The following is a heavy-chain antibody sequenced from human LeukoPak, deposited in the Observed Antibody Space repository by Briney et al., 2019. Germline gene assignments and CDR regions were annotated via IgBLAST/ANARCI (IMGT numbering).Heavy chain of an antibody. CDR2: IWYDGSNK. D-gene: IGHD2-2*01. J-gene: IGHJ4*02. Sequence: PGRSPRLSCAASGFTFSSYGMHWVRQAPGKGLEWVAVIWYDGSNKYYADSVKGRFTISRDNSKNTLYLQMNSLRAEDTAVYYCARDGTGYQLPSLYYFDYWGQGTLVTVSS. CDR3: ARDGTGYQLPSLYYFDY. V-gene: IGHV3-33*01. CDR1: GFTFSSYG.